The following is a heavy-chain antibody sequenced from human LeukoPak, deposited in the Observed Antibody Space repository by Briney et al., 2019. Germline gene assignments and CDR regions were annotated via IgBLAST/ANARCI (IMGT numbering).Heavy chain of an antibody. CDR1: GGSISSYY. Sequence: PAETLSLTCTVSGGSISSYYWSWIRQPPGKGLEWIGYIYYSGSTNYNPSLKSRVTISVDTSKNQFSLKLSSVTAADTAAYYCARVHYGDYARADYWGQGTLVTVSS. D-gene: IGHD4-17*01. CDR3: ARVHYGDYARADY. J-gene: IGHJ4*02. CDR2: IYYSGST. V-gene: IGHV4-59*01.